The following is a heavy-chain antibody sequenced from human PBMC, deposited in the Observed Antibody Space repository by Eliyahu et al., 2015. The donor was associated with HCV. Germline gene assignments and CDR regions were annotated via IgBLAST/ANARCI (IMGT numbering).Heavy chain of an antibody. Sequence: EVQLLESGGGLVQPGGSLRLSCAASGFIFSNYAMXWVRQAPGKGLEWVSAITGSGGSAYYADSVKGRFTISRDNSKNTLYLQMNSLRAGDTAVYYCAKDLSTVNYWGQGTLVTVSS. CDR3: AKDLSTVNY. V-gene: IGHV3-23*01. CDR1: GFIFSNYA. D-gene: IGHD4-17*01. J-gene: IGHJ4*02. CDR2: ITGSGGSA.